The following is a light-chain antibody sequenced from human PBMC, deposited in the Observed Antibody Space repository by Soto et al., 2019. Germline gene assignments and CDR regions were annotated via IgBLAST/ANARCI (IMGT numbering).Light chain of an antibody. J-gene: IGKJ5*01. CDR1: QGIRND. CDR2: AAS. Sequence: DIQMTPSPSSLSASVGDRVTITCRASQGIRNDLGWYQQKPGKAPKRLIYAASSLQSGVPSRFSGSGSGTEFTLSISSLQSEDSAVYYCQQYNNWPPITVGQGKRLEIK. V-gene: IGKV1-17*01. CDR3: QQYNNWPPIT.